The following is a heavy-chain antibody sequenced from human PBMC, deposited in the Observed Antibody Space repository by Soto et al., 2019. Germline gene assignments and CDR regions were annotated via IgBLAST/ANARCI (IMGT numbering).Heavy chain of an antibody. CDR2: IYSGGYT. CDR3: ARAGDWNYVQDF. D-gene: IGHD1-7*01. Sequence: GGSLRLSCAVSGFTVSNNYMSWVRQAPGKGLEGVSVIYSGGYTAYGDSVKGRFTISRDNAKNTVFLQMNSLRDEDSAVYFCARAGDWNYVQDFWGQGTLVTVSS. V-gene: IGHV3-53*01. J-gene: IGHJ4*02. CDR1: GFTVSNNY.